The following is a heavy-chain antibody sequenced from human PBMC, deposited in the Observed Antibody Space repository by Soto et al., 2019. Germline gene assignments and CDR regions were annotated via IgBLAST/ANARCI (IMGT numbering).Heavy chain of an antibody. V-gene: IGHV4-59*08. CDR1: VCSISSYY. CDR2: IYYSGST. D-gene: IGHD3-10*01. CDR3: ARRYGLSASDI. J-gene: IGHJ3*02. Sequence: QVQLQESGPGLVKPSETLSLTCTVSVCSISSYYWSWSRQPPGKGLEWIGDIYYSGSTNYNPSLKSRVTISVDTSKNQFSLKLSSVTAADTAVYFCARRYGLSASDIWGQGTMVTVSS.